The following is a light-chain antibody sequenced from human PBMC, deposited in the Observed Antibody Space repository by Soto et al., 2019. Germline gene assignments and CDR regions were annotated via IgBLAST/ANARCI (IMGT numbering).Light chain of an antibody. CDR3: QQSYSTPPA. J-gene: IGKJ1*01. Sequence: DIQMTQSPSSLSSSVGDRDTITCRASQSISSYLNWYQQKPGQAPKRLIYAASSLQSGVPSRFSGSGSGTAFTLTISSLQPEDFETYYCQQSYSTPPAFGQGTKVEIK. CDR1: QSISSY. CDR2: AAS. V-gene: IGKV1-39*01.